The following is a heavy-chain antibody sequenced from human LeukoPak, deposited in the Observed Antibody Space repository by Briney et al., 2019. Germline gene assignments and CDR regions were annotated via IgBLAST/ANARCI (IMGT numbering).Heavy chain of an antibody. Sequence: ASVKVSCKASGGTFSSYAISWVRQAPGQGLEWMGGIIPIFGTANYAQKFQGRVTFTTDESTSTAYMELSSLRSEDTAVYYCARGPYYYDSRGYYFDYWGQRTLVTVSS. J-gene: IGHJ4*02. CDR2: IIPIFGTA. CDR3: ARGPYYYDSRGYYFDY. V-gene: IGHV1-69*05. D-gene: IGHD3-22*01. CDR1: GGTFSSYA.